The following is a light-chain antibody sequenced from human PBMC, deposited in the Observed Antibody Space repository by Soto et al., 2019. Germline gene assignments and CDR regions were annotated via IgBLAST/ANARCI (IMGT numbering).Light chain of an antibody. CDR1: QSISNH. J-gene: IGKJ1*01. CDR2: AAS. CDR3: QQSYSTHWT. Sequence: DIQMTQSPSSLSASVEDRVIITFLAIQSISNHLNWYQQKPGKAPKLLIYAASSLQSGVPSRFSGSGSGTDFTLTISSLQPEDFATYYCQQSYSTHWTFGQGTEVHI. V-gene: IGKV1-39*01.